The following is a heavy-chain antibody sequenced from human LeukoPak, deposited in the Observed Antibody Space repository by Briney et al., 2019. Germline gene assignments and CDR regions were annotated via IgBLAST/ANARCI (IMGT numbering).Heavy chain of an antibody. J-gene: IGHJ3*02. D-gene: IGHD6-19*01. CDR3: ARALTSGWYQHDAFDI. V-gene: IGHV1-3*01. CDR1: GYTFTSYA. Sequence: VASVKVSCKASGYTFTSYAMHWVRQAPGQRLEWMGWINAGNGNTKYSQKFQGRVTITRDTSASTAYMELSSLRSEDTAVYYCARALTSGWYQHDAFDIWGQGTMVTVSS. CDR2: INAGNGNT.